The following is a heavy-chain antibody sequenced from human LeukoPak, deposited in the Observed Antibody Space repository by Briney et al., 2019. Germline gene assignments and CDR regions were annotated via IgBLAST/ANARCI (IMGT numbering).Heavy chain of an antibody. D-gene: IGHD1-7*01. Sequence: GGSLRLSCAASGFTFSSYVMSWVRQAPGKGLEWVSAISGSGGSAYYADSVKGRFTISRDNSKNTLYLQMNSLRAEDTAVYYCAKSGYNWNYWFDYWGQGTLVTVSS. CDR2: ISGSGGSA. V-gene: IGHV3-23*01. CDR1: GFTFSSYV. J-gene: IGHJ4*02. CDR3: AKSGYNWNYWFDY.